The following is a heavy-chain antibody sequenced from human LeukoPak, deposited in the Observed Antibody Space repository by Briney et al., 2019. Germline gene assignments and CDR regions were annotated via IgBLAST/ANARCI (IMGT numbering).Heavy chain of an antibody. J-gene: IGHJ4*02. V-gene: IGHV3-49*03. D-gene: IGHD3-16*01. CDR1: GVTFGDYA. CDR2: IRSKAYGGTT. Sequence: GGSLRLSCTASGVTFGDYAMSWFRQASGKGLEWVGFIRSKAYGGTTEYAASVKGRFTISRDDSKRIAYLQMNSLKTEDTAMYYCTRDPGVMGELPFDYWGQGTLVTVSS. CDR3: TRDPGVMGELPFDY.